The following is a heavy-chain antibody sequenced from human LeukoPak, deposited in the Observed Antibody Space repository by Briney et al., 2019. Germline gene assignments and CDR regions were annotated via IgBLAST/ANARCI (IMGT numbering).Heavy chain of an antibody. CDR2: ISGSGGST. V-gene: IGHV3-23*01. CDR3: AKTRCTDDTCYYRVWYFDY. Sequence: GGSLRLSCAASGFTFSNYAMTWVRQAPGKGLEWVSGISGSGGSTYYADSVKGRFIISRDNSKNTLYLHVNSLTAEDTAIYYCAKTRCTDDTCYYRVWYFDYWGQGTLVTVSS. CDR1: GFTFSNYA. D-gene: IGHD2-8*01. J-gene: IGHJ4*02.